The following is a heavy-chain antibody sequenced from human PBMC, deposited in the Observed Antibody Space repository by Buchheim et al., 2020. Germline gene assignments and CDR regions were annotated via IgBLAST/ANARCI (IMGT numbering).Heavy chain of an antibody. CDR1: GFTFSYYE. Sequence: EVQLVESGGGLVQPGGSLRLSCAASGFTFSYYEMNWVRQAPGKGLEWVSYISSSGYTIYYADSVKGRFTISRDNAKNSLYLQMNSLRAEDTAVYYCARDLSRRSTGWSYVDNWGQGTL. CDR2: ISSSGYTI. D-gene: IGHD6-13*01. J-gene: IGHJ4*02. V-gene: IGHV3-48*03. CDR3: ARDLSRRSTGWSYVDN.